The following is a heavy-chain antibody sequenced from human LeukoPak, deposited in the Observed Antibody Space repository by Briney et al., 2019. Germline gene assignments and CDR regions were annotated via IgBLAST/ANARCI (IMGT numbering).Heavy chain of an antibody. CDR2: INHSGST. CDR1: GGSFSGYY. CDR3: ARGMTSYSSSPEEY. J-gene: IGHJ4*02. Sequence: SETLSLTCAVYGGSFSGYYWSWIRQPPGKGLEWIGEINHSGSTNYNPSLKSRVTISVDRSKNQFTLKLSSVTDADTAVYYCARGMTSYSSSPEEYWGQGTLVTVSS. D-gene: IGHD6-6*01. V-gene: IGHV4-34*01.